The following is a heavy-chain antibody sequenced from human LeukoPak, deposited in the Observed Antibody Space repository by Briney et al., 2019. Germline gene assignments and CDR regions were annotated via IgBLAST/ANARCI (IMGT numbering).Heavy chain of an antibody. CDR1: GFTVTSNW. Sequence: GGSLRLSCAASGFTVTSNWIHWVRQAPGKGLVWVSRIDDAGSGTSYADSVKGRFTISRVTAKNTVYLQMNSLRVDDTAVYYCATVFDLWGQGTLVTVSS. CDR3: ATVFDL. V-gene: IGHV3-74*01. J-gene: IGHJ4*02. CDR2: IDDAGSGT.